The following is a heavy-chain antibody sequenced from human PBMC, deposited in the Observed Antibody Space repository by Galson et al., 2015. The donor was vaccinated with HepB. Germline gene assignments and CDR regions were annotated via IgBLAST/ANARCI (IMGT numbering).Heavy chain of an antibody. D-gene: IGHD5-24*01. CDR1: GGTFSSYA. CDR3: ARGMATIVQGAFDI. V-gene: IGHV1-69*13. Sequence: SVKVSCKASGGTFSSYAISWVRQAPGQGLEWMGGIIPIFGTANYAQKFQGRVTITADESTSTAYMELSSLRSEDTAVCYCARGMATIVQGAFDIWGQGTMVTVSS. CDR2: IIPIFGTA. J-gene: IGHJ3*02.